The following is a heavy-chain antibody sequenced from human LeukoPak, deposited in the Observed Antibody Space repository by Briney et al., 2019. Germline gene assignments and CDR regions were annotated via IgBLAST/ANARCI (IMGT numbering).Heavy chain of an antibody. CDR2: IYYSGST. J-gene: IGHJ4*02. CDR1: GGSISSGDYY. Sequence: PSETLSLTCTVSGGSISSGDYYWSWIRQPPGKGLEWIGYIYYSGSTYYNPSLKSRVTISVDTSKNQFSLKLSSVTAADTAVYYCARDPSRGYSYGLDYWGQGTLVTVSS. CDR3: ARDPSRGYSYGLDY. V-gene: IGHV4-30-4*01. D-gene: IGHD5-18*01.